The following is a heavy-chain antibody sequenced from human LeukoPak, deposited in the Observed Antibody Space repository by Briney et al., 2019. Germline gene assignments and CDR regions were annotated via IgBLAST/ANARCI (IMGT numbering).Heavy chain of an antibody. CDR1: GFTFSSYA. D-gene: IGHD2-2*01. CDR3: AKGSLVGYCSSTSCYFDDNWFDP. V-gene: IGHV3-23*01. CDR2: ISGRGGST. Sequence: PGGSLRLSCAASGFTFSSYAMSWVRQAPGKGLEWVSAISGRGGSTYYADSVKGRFTISRDNSKNTLYLQMNSLRAEDTAVYYCAKGSLVGYCSSTSCYFDDNWFDPWGQGTLVTVSS. J-gene: IGHJ5*02.